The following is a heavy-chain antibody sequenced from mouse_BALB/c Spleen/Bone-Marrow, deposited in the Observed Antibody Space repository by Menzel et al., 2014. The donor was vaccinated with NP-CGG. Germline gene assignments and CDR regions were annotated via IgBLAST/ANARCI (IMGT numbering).Heavy chain of an antibody. CDR3: SRYGNGLMDY. CDR1: GFNIKDTY. Sequence: VQLQQSGAELVKPGASVKLSCTASGFNIKDTYMQWVKQRPEQGLEWIGRIDTANGNTKYDPKFQGKATITADTSSNTAYLQLSSLTSEDTAVYYCSRYGNGLMDYWGQGTSVTVSS. V-gene: IGHV14-3*02. D-gene: IGHD2-1*01. CDR2: IDTANGNT. J-gene: IGHJ4*01.